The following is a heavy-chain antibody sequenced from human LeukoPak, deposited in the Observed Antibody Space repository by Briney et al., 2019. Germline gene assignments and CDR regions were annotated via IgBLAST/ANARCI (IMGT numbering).Heavy chain of an antibody. D-gene: IGHD6-13*01. CDR1: GYTFTGYY. J-gene: IGHJ5*02. CDR3: ARDPSIAAAGTGWFDP. CDR2: INPNSGGT. Sequence: AASVKVSCKASGYTFTGYYMHWVRQAPGQGLEWMGWINPNSGGTNYAQKFQGRVTMTRDTSISTAYMELSRLRSDDTAVYYCARDPSIAAAGTGWFDPWGQGTLVTVSS. V-gene: IGHV1-2*02.